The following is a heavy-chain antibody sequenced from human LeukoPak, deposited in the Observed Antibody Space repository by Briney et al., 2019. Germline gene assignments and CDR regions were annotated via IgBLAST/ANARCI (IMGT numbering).Heavy chain of an antibody. Sequence: SETLSLTCTVSGYSVSSGYYWGWIRQPPGKGLEWIGSMYHSGDTYYNPSLKSRVTISVDTSKNQLSLKLSSVTAADTAVYYCARLKILGLDAFDIWGQGTMVTVSS. CDR2: MYHSGDT. J-gene: IGHJ3*02. CDR3: ARLKILGLDAFDI. CDR1: GYSVSSGYY. V-gene: IGHV4-38-2*02.